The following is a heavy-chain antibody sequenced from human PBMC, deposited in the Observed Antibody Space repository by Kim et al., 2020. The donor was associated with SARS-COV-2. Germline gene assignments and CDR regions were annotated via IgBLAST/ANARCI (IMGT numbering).Heavy chain of an antibody. D-gene: IGHD3-3*01. Sequence: SETLSLTCTVSGGSISSSSYYWGWIRQPPGKGLEWIGSIYYSGSTYYNPSLKSRVTISVDTSKNQFSLKLSSVTAADTAVDYCARHGIGAGMAWLLVGNWFHPLEEGPMVTVAS. CDR2: IYYSGST. V-gene: IGHV4-39*01. J-gene: IGHJ5*01. CDR1: GGSISSSSYY. CDR3: ARHGIGAGMAWLLVGNWFHP.